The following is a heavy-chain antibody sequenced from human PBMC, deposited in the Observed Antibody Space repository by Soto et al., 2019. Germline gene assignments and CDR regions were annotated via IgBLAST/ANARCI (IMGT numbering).Heavy chain of an antibody. V-gene: IGHV3-23*01. CDR3: AKEVDAWTNAHFNL. D-gene: IGHD1-1*01. CDR2: IDVGGGSA. CDR1: GFTFSSYV. J-gene: IGHJ3*01. Sequence: EVQLLESGGGLVQPGGSLRLSCATSGFTFSSYVMSWVRKAPGKGLEWVSGIDVGGGSAYYADSVKGRFTIYRDNSKNTLHLQLNSLRSEDTAIYYCAKEVDAWTNAHFNLWGQATVLTVSS.